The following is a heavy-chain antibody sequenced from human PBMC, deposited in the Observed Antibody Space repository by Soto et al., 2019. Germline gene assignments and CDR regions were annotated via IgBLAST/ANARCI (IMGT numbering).Heavy chain of an antibody. J-gene: IGHJ4*02. D-gene: IGHD3-22*01. CDR1: GFTFSSYD. CDR2: IGTAGDP. Sequence: GSLSVSCAASGFTFSSYDMHWVLQATGKCLELVSAIGTAGDPYYPGSVKGLFTISRENAKNSLYLQMNSLRAGDTAVYYCARAEGYYDSSGYYKSYFDYWGQRTLVTVSS. V-gene: IGHV3-13*05. CDR3: ARAEGYYDSSGYYKSYFDY.